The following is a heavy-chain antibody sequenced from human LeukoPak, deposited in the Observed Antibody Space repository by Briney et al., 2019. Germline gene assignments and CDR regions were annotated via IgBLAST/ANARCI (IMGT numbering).Heavy chain of an antibody. J-gene: IGHJ3*02. Sequence: SETLSLTCTVSGGSISSYYWSWIRQPAGKGLEWIGRIHTSGSTNYSPSLKSRVTMSVDTSKNQFSLKLSSVTAADTAVYYCAKSNGYGLVDIWGQGTMVTVSS. V-gene: IGHV4-4*07. CDR1: GGSISSYY. CDR3: AKSNGYGLVDI. CDR2: IHTSGST. D-gene: IGHD3-10*01.